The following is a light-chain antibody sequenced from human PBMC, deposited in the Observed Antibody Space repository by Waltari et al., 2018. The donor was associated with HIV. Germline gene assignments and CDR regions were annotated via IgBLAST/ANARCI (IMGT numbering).Light chain of an antibody. J-gene: IGKJ5*01. Sequence: EIVLTPSPGNLSLSPGESATLSCRASQTISNDYLVWYHQKPGQAPRLLIYGASSRATGIPGRFSGSGSGTDFTLTITRLEPEDFAVYYCQQYHTTPFTFGQGTRLEIK. CDR1: QTISNDY. CDR3: QQYHTTPFT. CDR2: GAS. V-gene: IGKV3-20*01.